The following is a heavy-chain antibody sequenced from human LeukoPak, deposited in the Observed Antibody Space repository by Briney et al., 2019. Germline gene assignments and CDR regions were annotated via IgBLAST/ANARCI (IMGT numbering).Heavy chain of an antibody. J-gene: IGHJ4*02. Sequence: GGSLRLSCAASGFTVSSNYMNRVRQAPGKGLEWVSLIYSDDGTYYADSVKGRFTISRDNAKNTLYLQMNSLRVDDTAVYYCTSGAYGSYSFEYWGQGTLVTVSS. CDR2: IYSDDGT. D-gene: IGHD4-23*01. CDR3: TSGAYGSYSFEY. CDR1: GFTVSSNY. V-gene: IGHV3-53*01.